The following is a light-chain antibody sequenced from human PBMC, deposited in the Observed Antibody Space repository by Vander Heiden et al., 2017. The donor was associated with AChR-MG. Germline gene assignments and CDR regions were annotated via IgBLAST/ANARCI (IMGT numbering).Light chain of an antibody. J-gene: IGKJ1*01. V-gene: IGKV3-20*01. Sequence: EIVLTQSPGTLSLSPGERATLSCRASQSVSSSYLAWYQQKPGQAPRLLIYGASSRATGIPDRFSGSGSGTDFTLTISRLDPEDFAVYYCQRDGGSPETFGQGTKVEIK. CDR1: QSVSSSY. CDR3: QRDGGSPET. CDR2: GAS.